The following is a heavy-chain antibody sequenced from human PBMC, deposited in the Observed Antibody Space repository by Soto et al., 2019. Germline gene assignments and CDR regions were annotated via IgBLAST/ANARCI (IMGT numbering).Heavy chain of an antibody. D-gene: IGHD3-3*01. CDR3: ARDISSVLFLEWLRDNYYYYGMDV. CDR2: ISYDGSNN. Sequence: PGGSLRLSWSASGFTFSSYAMHWVRQAPGKGLGWVAVISYDGSNNYYADSVKGRFTITKDNSKNTPYLQMNSLRAEDTAVYYCARDISSVLFLEWLRDNYYYYGMDVWGQGTTVTVSS. V-gene: IGHV3-30-3*01. J-gene: IGHJ6*02. CDR1: GFTFSSYA.